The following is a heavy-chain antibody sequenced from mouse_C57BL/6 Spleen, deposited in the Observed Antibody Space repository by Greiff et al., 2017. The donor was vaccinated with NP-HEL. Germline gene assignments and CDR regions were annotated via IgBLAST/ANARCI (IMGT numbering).Heavy chain of an antibody. CDR1: GFTFSSYA. J-gene: IGHJ4*01. Sequence: EVQVVESGEGLVKPGGSLKLSCAASGFTFSSYAMSWVRQTPEKRLEWVAYISSGGDYIYYADTVKGRFTISRDNARNTLYLQMSSLKSEDTAMYYCTRRSSGYLYYAMDYWGQGTSVTVSS. V-gene: IGHV5S21*01. CDR2: ISSGGDYI. CDR3: TRRSSGYLYYAMDY. D-gene: IGHD3-2*02.